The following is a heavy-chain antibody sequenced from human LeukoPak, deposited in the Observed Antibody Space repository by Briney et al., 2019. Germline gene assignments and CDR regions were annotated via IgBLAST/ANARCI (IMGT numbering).Heavy chain of an antibody. Sequence: PGGSLRLSCAASGFTVSTNYVSWVRQAPGKGLEWVSYISSSGSTIYYADSVKGRFTISRDNAKNSLYLQMNSLRAEDTAVYYCARDELYGSGSYSPLPFDYWGQGTLVTVSS. D-gene: IGHD3-10*01. CDR2: ISSSGSTI. CDR3: ARDELYGSGSYSPLPFDY. V-gene: IGHV3-48*03. CDR1: GFTVSTNY. J-gene: IGHJ4*02.